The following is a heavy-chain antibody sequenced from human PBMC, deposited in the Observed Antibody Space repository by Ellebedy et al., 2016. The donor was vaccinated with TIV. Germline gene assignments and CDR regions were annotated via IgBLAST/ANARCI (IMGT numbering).Heavy chain of an antibody. V-gene: IGHV1-8*03. CDR2: MNPNSGYT. D-gene: IGHD3/OR15-3a*01. CDR1: GYTFTSYY. J-gene: IGHJ6*02. CDR3: AREHDLLTRYAMDV. Sequence: ASVKVSCKASGYTFTSYYMHWVRQAPGQGLEWMGWMNPNSGYTGYAQKFQGRVTITRDTSASTAYMELSSLRPEDTAVYYCAREHDLLTRYAMDVWGQGTTVIVS.